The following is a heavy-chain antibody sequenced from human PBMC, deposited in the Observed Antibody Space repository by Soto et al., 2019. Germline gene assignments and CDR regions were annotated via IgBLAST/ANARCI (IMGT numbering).Heavy chain of an antibody. Sequence: EVQLVESGGGLVQPGGSLRLSCAASGVTFISYWMHWVRQAPGKGLVWVSRIESDGSSAIYAYSVKGRFTLSRDNAKNTLYLQMISLRAEDRDVYACAKSNWFDPWAQGPLVTVSS. CDR3: AKSNWFDP. J-gene: IGHJ5*02. V-gene: IGHV3-74*01. CDR2: IESDGSSA. CDR1: GVTFISYW.